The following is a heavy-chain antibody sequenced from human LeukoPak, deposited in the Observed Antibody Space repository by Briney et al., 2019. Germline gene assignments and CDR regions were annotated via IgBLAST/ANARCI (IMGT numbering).Heavy chain of an antibody. V-gene: IGHV3-43D*04. D-gene: IGHD5-12*01. CDR2: ISWDGGST. Sequence: GGSLRLSCAASGFTFDDYAMHWVRQAPGTGLEWVSLISWDGGSTYYADSVKGRFTISRDNSKNFLYLQMNSLRAEDTALYYCAKGGGYDSYILGWTVDYWGQGTLVTVPS. J-gene: IGHJ4*02. CDR1: GFTFDDYA. CDR3: AKGGGYDSYILGWTVDY.